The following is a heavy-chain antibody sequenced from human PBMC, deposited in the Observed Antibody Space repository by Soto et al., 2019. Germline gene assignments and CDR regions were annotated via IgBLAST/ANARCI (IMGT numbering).Heavy chain of an antibody. D-gene: IGHD3-10*01. J-gene: IGHJ2*01. Sequence: QVQLVESGGGVVQPGRSLRLSCAASGFTFSSYGMHWVRQAPGKGLEWVAVIWYDGSNKYYADSVKGRFTISRDNSKNTLYLQMNSLRAEDPAVYYCARDRGAVTDWYFDLWGRGTLVTVSS. V-gene: IGHV3-33*01. CDR3: ARDRGAVTDWYFDL. CDR1: GFTFSSYG. CDR2: IWYDGSNK.